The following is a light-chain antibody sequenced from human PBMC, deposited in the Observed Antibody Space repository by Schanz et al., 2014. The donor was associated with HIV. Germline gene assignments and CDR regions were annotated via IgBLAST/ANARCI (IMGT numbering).Light chain of an antibody. J-gene: IGKJ1*01. CDR1: QSISAW. CDR2: GAS. CDR3: LQYHAYPWT. Sequence: IQMTQSPSTLSASVGDRVSITCRASQSISAWLAWYQQKPGRAPKRLIYGASNLQSGVPSRFSARGSETEFTLTINSLQPDDYATYYCLQYHAYPWTFGQGTNVDVK. V-gene: IGKV1-5*01.